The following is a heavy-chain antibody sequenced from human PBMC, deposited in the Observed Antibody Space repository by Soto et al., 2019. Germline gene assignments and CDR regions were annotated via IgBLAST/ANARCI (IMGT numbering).Heavy chain of an antibody. Sequence: SETLSLTCTVSGGSISSGGYYWGWIRQPPGKGLEWIGSIYYSGSTYYNPSLKSRVTISVDTSKNQFSLKLSSVTAADTAVYHCASLTYSSSSLWFDPWGQGTLVTVSS. J-gene: IGHJ5*02. D-gene: IGHD6-6*01. V-gene: IGHV4-39*01. CDR2: IYYSGST. CDR3: ASLTYSSSSLWFDP. CDR1: GGSISSGGYY.